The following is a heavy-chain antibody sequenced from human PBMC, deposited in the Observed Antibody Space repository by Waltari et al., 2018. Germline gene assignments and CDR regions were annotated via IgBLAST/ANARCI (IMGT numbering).Heavy chain of an antibody. V-gene: IGHV3-7*01. CDR2: INQDGRDK. CDR3: ARDVPNGYFDY. CDR1: GFTFKNYW. D-gene: IGHD1-1*01. J-gene: IGHJ4*02. Sequence: EVHLVQSGGGLTQPGGSLRLSCGVSGFTFKNYWMTWVRQAPGKGLEWVANINQDGRDKNYVDSVEGRFTISRDNAQNSVYLQMNSLRAEDTAVYYCARDVPNGYFDYWGSGTLVTVSS.